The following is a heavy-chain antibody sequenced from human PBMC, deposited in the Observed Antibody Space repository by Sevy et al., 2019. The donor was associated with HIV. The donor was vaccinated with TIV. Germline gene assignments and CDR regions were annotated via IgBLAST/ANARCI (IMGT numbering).Heavy chain of an antibody. CDR2: ISSASSYI. V-gene: IGHV3-21*01. Sequence: GGSLRLSCAASGFTFNYHFMNWVRQVPGKGLEWVSYISSASSYINYSDSVKGRFTISRDNAKNLVFLEMNNLRPEDTAVYICARGDYYGSLYYFDYWSQGTLVTVSS. J-gene: IGHJ4*02. D-gene: IGHD3-10*01. CDR1: GFTFNYHF. CDR3: ARGDYYGSLYYFDY.